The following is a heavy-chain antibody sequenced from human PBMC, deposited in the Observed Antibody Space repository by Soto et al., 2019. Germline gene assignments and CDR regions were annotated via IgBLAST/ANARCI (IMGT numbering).Heavy chain of an antibody. Sequence: PGGSLRLSCAASGFTFSSYAMHWVRQAPGKGLEWVAVISYDGSNKYYADSVKGRFTISRDNSKNTLYLQMNSLRAEDTAVYYCARVRGVAAAGSGRGVFDYWGQGPLVTSPQ. CDR1: GFTFSSYA. CDR2: ISYDGSNK. J-gene: IGHJ4*02. CDR3: ARVRGVAAAGSGRGVFDY. D-gene: IGHD6-13*01. V-gene: IGHV3-30-3*01.